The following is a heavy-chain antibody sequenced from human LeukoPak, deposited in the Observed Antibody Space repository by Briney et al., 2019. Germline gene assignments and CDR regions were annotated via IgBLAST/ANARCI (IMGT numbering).Heavy chain of an antibody. CDR3: VRASTSSSVYLRYYFDY. CDR1: GGSISSYY. V-gene: IGHV4-59*01. D-gene: IGHD5/OR15-5a*01. CDR2: IYYSGST. Sequence: PSETLSLTCIVSGGSISSYYWSWIRQPPGKGLEWIGYIYYSGSTNYNPSLKSRVTISVDTSKNQFSLKLSSVTAADTAVYYCVRASTSSSVYLRYYFDYWGQGTLVTVSS. J-gene: IGHJ4*02.